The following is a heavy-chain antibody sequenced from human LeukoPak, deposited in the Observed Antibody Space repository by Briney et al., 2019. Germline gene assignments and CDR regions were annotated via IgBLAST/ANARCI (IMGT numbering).Heavy chain of an antibody. CDR1: GFTFNNYA. CDR2: IGISSGPL. CDR3: ARAKGYTSSYSFDY. J-gene: IGHJ4*02. D-gene: IGHD3-10*01. V-gene: IGHV3-48*04. Sequence: PGGSLRLSCAASGFTFNNYAMNWVRQTPGGRLEWVSFIGISSGPLLYADSVKGRFTISRDNAKASVYLQMNRLRAEDTAVYYCARAKGYTSSYSFDYWGQGILATVSS.